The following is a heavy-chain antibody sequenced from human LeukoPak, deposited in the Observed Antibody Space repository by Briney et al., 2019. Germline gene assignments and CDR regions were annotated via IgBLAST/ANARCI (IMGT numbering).Heavy chain of an antibody. V-gene: IGHV4-4*07. D-gene: IGHD3-22*01. CDR1: GVSISSYY. J-gene: IGHJ4*02. CDR2: IHTSGST. CDR3: ARDLYYYDSSGLSRFDY. Sequence: LETLSLTCTVSGVSISSYYWSWIRQPAGKGLEWIGRIHTSGSTNYNPSLKSRVTMSVDTSKNQFSLKLSSVAAADTAVYYCARDLYYYDSSGLSRFDYWGQGTLVTVSS.